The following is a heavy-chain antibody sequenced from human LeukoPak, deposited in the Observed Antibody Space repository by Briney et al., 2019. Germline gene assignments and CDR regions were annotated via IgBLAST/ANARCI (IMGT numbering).Heavy chain of an antibody. Sequence: SVTVSCTASGGTFSSYAISWVRQAPGQGLEWMGGIIPIFGTANYAQKFQGRVTITTDESTSTAYIELSSLRSEDTAVYYCARGYSYGSFDYWGQGTLVTVSS. J-gene: IGHJ4*02. V-gene: IGHV1-69*05. D-gene: IGHD5-18*01. CDR1: GGTFSSYA. CDR3: ARGYSYGSFDY. CDR2: IIPIFGTA.